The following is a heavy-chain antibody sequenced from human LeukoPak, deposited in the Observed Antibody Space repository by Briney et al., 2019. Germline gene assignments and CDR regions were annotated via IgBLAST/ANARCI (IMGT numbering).Heavy chain of an antibody. D-gene: IGHD3-22*01. CDR2: IRYDGTNK. CDR1: GFTFSNYG. Sequence: PGGSLRLSCAASGFTFSNYGMHWVRQAPGKGLEWVAFIRYDGTNKYYADSVKGRFTISRDNSKNTLYLQMNSLRAEDTAVYYCARPHREYYYDSSAAGDYFDYWGQGTLVTVSS. V-gene: IGHV3-30*02. CDR3: ARPHREYYYDSSAAGDYFDY. J-gene: IGHJ4*02.